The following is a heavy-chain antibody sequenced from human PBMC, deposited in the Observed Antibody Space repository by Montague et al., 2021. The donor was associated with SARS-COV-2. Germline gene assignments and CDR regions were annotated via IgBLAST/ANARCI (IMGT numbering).Heavy chain of an antibody. D-gene: IGHD2-2*01. Sequence: SETLSLTCMVSGASIRSYSWSWIRQPPGKGLEWIGYIHDSGNTKYNPSLESRVTISVDTPKNQISLRLTSVSAADTAVYYCARHRCSDTNCYSTYYYYGMDVWGQGTTVTVS. J-gene: IGHJ6*02. CDR2: IHDSGNT. CDR1: GASIRSYS. CDR3: ARHRCSDTNCYSTYYYYGMDV. V-gene: IGHV4-59*08.